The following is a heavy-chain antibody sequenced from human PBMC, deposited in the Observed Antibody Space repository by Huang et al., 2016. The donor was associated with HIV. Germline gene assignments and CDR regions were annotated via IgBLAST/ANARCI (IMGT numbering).Heavy chain of an antibody. CDR3: ARLPVDYVWGTQRQTALDELDV. Sequence: QLQLQESGPGLVRPSETLSLTCSVSGGSVNSGYYYWGWIRQPPGKGLGWIASVCYGGNTFYSPSRKSRVSRSVDTSKKRFSLNLSSVTAADTAVYFCARLPVDYVWGTQRQTALDELDVWGQGTMVTVSS. V-gene: IGHV4-39*01. CDR2: VCYGGNT. CDR1: GGSVNSGYYY. D-gene: IGHD3-16*01. J-gene: IGHJ3*01.